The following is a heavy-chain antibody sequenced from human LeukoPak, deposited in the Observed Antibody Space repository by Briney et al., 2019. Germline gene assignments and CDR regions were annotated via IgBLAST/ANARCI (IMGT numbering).Heavy chain of an antibody. Sequence: VASVKVSCKASGYTFTSHGISWVRQAPGQGLEWMGGIIPIFGTANYAQKFQGRVTITADESTSTAYMELSSLRSEDTAVYYCARGSRDGYKSYWGQGTLVTVSS. V-gene: IGHV1-69*13. D-gene: IGHD5-24*01. CDR3: ARGSRDGYKSY. J-gene: IGHJ4*02. CDR1: GYTFTSHG. CDR2: IIPIFGTA.